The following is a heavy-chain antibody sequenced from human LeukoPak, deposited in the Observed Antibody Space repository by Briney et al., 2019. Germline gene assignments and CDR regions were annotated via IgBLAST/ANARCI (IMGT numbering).Heavy chain of an antibody. J-gene: IGHJ5*02. Sequence: ASVKVSCKASGYTFTSYYMHWVRQAPGQGLEWMGIINPSGGSTNYAQKFQGRVTMTRDTSISTAYMELSRLRSDDTAVYYCARDGGYCSSTSCYEGHWFDPWGQGTLVTVSS. CDR3: ARDGGYCSSTSCYEGHWFDP. V-gene: IGHV1-2*02. D-gene: IGHD2-2*01. CDR2: INPSGGST. CDR1: GYTFTSYY.